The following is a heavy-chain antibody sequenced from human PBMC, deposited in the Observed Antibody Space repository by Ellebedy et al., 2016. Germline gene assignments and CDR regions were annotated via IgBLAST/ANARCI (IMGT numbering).Heavy chain of an antibody. J-gene: IGHJ5*02. Sequence: GGSLRLXXAASGFIGSDNYMSWVRQAPGKGLEWVSVVYRGGNTFYIESVKGRFTVSRDESKNMLFLQMNYLTAEDTAVYYCATQPWGKVTGQEVTGQAWGQGTLVTVSS. V-gene: IGHV3-66*01. CDR2: VYRGGNT. CDR3: ATQPWGKVTGQEVTGQA. CDR1: GFIGSDNY. D-gene: IGHD1-14*01.